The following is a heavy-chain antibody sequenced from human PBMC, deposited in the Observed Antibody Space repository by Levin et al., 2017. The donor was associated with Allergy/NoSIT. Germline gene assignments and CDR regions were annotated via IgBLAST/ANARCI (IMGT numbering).Heavy chain of an antibody. D-gene: IGHD3-9*01. V-gene: IGHV1-2*06. CDR1: GYTFTGYY. J-gene: IGHJ6*02. CDR3: ARDGVLRYFDWLLSGEYYYYGMDV. Sequence: VASVKVSCKASGYTFTGYYMHWVRQAPGQGLEWMGRINPNSGGTNYAQKFQGRVTMTRDTSISTAYMELSRLRSDDTAVYYCARDGVLRYFDWLLSGEYYYYGMDVWGQGTTVTVSS. CDR2: INPNSGGT.